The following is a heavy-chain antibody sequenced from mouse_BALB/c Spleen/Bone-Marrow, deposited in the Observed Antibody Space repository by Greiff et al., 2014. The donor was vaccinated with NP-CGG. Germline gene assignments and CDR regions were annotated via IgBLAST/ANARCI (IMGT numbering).Heavy chain of an antibody. CDR2: ISYSGNT. V-gene: IGHV3-8*02. Sequence: EVKLEESGPSLVKPSQTLSLTCSVSGDSITSGYWNWIRKFPGNKLEYMGYISYSGNTYYNPSLKSRISITRDTSKNQYYLQLNPVTTEDTATYYCATYDGYCFDYWGQGTTLTVSS. D-gene: IGHD2-3*01. CDR1: GDSITSGY. CDR3: ATYDGYCFDY. J-gene: IGHJ2*01.